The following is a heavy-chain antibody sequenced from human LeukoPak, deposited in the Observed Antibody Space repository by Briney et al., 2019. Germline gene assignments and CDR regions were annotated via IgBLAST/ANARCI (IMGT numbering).Heavy chain of an antibody. Sequence: GGSLRLSCAASGFIVSSNYMSWVRQAPGKGLEWVSVIYGGGSTYYADSVKGRFTVSRDNSKNTLYLQMNSLRAEDTALYYCVKHSAPVLAAARFDYWGQGNLVTVSS. J-gene: IGHJ4*02. CDR2: IYGGGST. D-gene: IGHD2-2*01. V-gene: IGHV3-66*04. CDR1: GFIVSSNY. CDR3: VKHSAPVLAAARFDY.